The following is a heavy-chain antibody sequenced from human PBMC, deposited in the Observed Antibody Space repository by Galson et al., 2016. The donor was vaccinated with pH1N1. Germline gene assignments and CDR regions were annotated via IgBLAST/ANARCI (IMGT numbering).Heavy chain of an antibody. Sequence: QSGAEVKKPGESLKISCKASGYTFNIYGISWVRQAPGQGLEWMGWVDPKSGRTHLAQKFQVSVTMTSDTSTYTAFMEVRNLISDDTAMYYCARGWGPRGLYSWGQGTLVTVSS. CDR2: VDPKSGRT. J-gene: IGHJ4*02. V-gene: IGHV1-18*01. D-gene: IGHD7-27*01. CDR3: ARGWGPRGLYS. CDR1: GYTFNIYG.